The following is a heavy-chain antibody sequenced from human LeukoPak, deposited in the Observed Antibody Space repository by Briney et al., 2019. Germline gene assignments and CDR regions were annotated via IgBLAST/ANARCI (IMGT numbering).Heavy chain of an antibody. Sequence: PSETLSLTCTVSGGSISSYYWSWIRQPAGKGLEWIGRIYTSGSTNYNPSLKSRVTMSVDTSKNQFSLKLSSVTAADTAVYYCARLAAAGIGYYYYYMDVWGKGTTVTVSS. D-gene: IGHD6-13*01. CDR2: IYTSGST. J-gene: IGHJ6*03. V-gene: IGHV4-4*07. CDR1: GGSISSYY. CDR3: ARLAAAGIGYYYYYMDV.